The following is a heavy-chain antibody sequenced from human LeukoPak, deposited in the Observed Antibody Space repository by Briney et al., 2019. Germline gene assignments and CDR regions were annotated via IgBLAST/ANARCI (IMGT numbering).Heavy chain of an antibody. V-gene: IGHV4-39*01. CDR3: AKSGGYGLIDY. J-gene: IGHJ4*02. CDR2: IYDSGST. CDR1: GASISGSGYY. D-gene: IGHD1-26*01. Sequence: SETLSLICTVSGASISGSGYYWGWIRQPPGKGLEWIGNIYDSGSTYYNASLQSRVTISIDTSKNRFSLSLSSVTAADTAMYYCAKSGGYGLIDYWGQGTLVTVSS.